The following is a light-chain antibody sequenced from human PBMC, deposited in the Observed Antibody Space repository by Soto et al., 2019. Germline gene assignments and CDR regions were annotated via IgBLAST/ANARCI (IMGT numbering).Light chain of an antibody. V-gene: IGLV1-47*01. CDR2: RNN. CDR3: AAWDDTVRNYV. CDR1: ISNIGSNY. J-gene: IGLJ1*01. Sequence: QSVLTQPPSVSGTPGQRVTISCSGSISNIGSNYVSWFQQLPGTAPKVLSSRNNQRPSGVPDRFSGSKSGTSASLAISGLRSEDEAEYDCAAWDDTVRNYVFGPGTQLTVL.